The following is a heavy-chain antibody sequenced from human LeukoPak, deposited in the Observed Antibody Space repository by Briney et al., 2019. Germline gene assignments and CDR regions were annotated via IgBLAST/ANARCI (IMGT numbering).Heavy chain of an antibody. CDR2: IYYSGST. CDR3: ARIPVGWFGYYFDY. D-gene: IGHD3/OR15-3a*01. Sequence: PSETLSLTCTVSGGSISSGDYSWSWIRQPPGKGLEWIGYIYYSGSTYYNPSLKSRVTISVDTSKNQFSLKLSSVTAADTAVYYGARIPVGWFGYYFDYGGQEPWSPSPQ. CDR1: GGSISSGDYS. J-gene: IGHJ4*01. V-gene: IGHV4-30-4*02.